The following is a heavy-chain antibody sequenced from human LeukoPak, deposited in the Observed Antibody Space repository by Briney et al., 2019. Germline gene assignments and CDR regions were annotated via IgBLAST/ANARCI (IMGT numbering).Heavy chain of an antibody. V-gene: IGHV1-8*01. CDR2: MNPNSGNT. Sequence: ASVKVSCKASGYTFTSYDINWVRQATGQGLEWMGWMNPNSGNTGYAQKFQGRVTMTRNTSISTAYMELSSLRSEEPAVYYCARVKRWGPLRSPFDPWGQGTLVSVSS. CDR1: GYTFTSYD. CDR3: ARVKRWGPLRSPFDP. J-gene: IGHJ5*02. D-gene: IGHD3-16*01.